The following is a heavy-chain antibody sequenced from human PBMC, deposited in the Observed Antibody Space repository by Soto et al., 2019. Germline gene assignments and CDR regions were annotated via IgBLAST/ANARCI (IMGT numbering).Heavy chain of an antibody. J-gene: IGHJ4*02. CDR3: ARTRGSYCFDY. CDR1: GFTFSSYW. CDR2: IKQDGSEK. V-gene: IGHV3-7*04. Sequence: EVQLVESGGGLVQPGGSLRLSCAASGFTFSSYWMTWVRQAPGKGLEWVANIKQDGSEKYYVDSVKGRFTISRDNANNSLYLQMNSLRAEDTAVYYCARTRGSYCFDYWGQGTVVTVST. D-gene: IGHD1-26*01.